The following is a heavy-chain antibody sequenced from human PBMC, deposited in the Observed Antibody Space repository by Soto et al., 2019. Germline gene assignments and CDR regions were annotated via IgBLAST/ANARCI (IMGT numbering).Heavy chain of an antibody. D-gene: IGHD6-6*01. CDR3: ASHGLRAARRDYYYYGMDV. J-gene: IGHJ6*02. V-gene: IGHV1-69*12. CDR2: IIPIFGTA. Sequence: QVQLVQSGAEVKKPGSSVKVSCKASGGTFSSYAIGWVRQAPGQGLEWMGGIIPIFGTANYAQKFQGRVTITADESTSTAYMELSSLRSEDTAVYYCASHGLRAARRDYYYYGMDVWGQGTTVTVSS. CDR1: GGTFSSYA.